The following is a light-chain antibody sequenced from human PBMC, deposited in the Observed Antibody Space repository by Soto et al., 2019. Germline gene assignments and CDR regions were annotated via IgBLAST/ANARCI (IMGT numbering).Light chain of an antibody. CDR2: EVS. CDR3: SSYTTNITPVV. Sequence: QSALTQPASVSGSPGQSITISCTGTSSDVGGHNYVSWYQQHPGKAPKLMIYEVSNRPSGVSYRFSGSKSGNTASLTISGLQAEDEADYYCSSYTTNITPVVFGGGTQLTVL. V-gene: IGLV2-14*01. J-gene: IGLJ2*01. CDR1: SSDVGGHNY.